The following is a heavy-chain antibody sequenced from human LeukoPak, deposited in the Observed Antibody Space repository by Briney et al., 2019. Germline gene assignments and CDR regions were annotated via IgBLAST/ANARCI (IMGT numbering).Heavy chain of an antibody. CDR1: GFTFSSYA. D-gene: IGHD3-10*01. CDR2: ISYDGSNK. V-gene: IGHV3-30*01. Sequence: PGRSLRLSCAASGFTFSSYAMHWVRQAPGKGLEWVAVISYDGSNKYYADSVKGRFTISRDNSKNTLYLQMNSLRAEDTAVYYCARDGSGTLDYWGQGTLVTVSS. J-gene: IGHJ4*02. CDR3: ARDGSGTLDY.